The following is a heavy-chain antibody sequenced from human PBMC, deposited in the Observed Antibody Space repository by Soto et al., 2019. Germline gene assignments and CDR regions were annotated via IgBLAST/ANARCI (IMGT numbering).Heavy chain of an antibody. J-gene: IGHJ6*02. CDR3: ARDKDTAMVNGMDV. V-gene: IGHV1-69*01. CDR1: GGTFSSYA. CDR2: IIPIFGTA. D-gene: IGHD5-18*01. Sequence: QVQQVQSGAEVKKPGSSVKVSCKASGGTFSSYAISWVRQAPGQGLEWMGGIIPIFGTANYAQKFQGSVKMAAHESTSTAYMELSSRRSEVTAVYYCARDKDTAMVNGMDVWGQGTTVTVSS.